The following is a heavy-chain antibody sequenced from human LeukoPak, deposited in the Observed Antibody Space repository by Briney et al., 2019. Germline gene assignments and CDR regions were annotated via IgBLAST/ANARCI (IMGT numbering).Heavy chain of an antibody. CDR3: ARVNTPVATFDY. CDR1: GYSLSSTYY. J-gene: IGHJ4*02. Sequence: SETLSLTCTVSGYSLSSTYYGGWIRQPPGKGLEWIASISHGGGTYYNPSLKSRVTISVDTSKNQFSLKLSSVTAADTAVYYCARVNTPVATFDYWGQGTLVTVSS. D-gene: IGHD5-18*01. CDR2: ISHGGGT. V-gene: IGHV4-38-2*02.